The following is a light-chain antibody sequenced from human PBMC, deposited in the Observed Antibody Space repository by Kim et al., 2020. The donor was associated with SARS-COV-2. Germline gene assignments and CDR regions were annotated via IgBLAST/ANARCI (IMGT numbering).Light chain of an antibody. Sequence: APISCKSSQSSVDSSNNRNSLAWYQQQSGQPPTRLIHGAATRESGVPDRFGGSGSGTDVTLTISSLQAEDVAVYYCQQYYSSPLAVGGGTKVDIK. CDR3: QQYYSSPLA. CDR2: GAA. V-gene: IGKV4-1*01. J-gene: IGKJ4*01. CDR1: QSSVDSSNNRNS.